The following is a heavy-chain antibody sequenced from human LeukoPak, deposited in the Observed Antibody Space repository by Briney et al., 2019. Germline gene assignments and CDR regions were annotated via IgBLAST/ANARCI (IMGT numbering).Heavy chain of an antibody. CDR3: ARSMNPDHSGYDPSDY. CDR1: GFTFSSYG. CDR2: IWYDGSNK. Sequence: GGSLRLSCAASGFTFSSYGMHWVRQAAGKGLEWVAVIWYDGSNKYYADSVKGRFTISRDNSKNTLYLQMNSLRAEDTAVYYCARSMNPDHSGYDPSDYWGQGTLVTVSS. D-gene: IGHD5-12*01. V-gene: IGHV3-33*01. J-gene: IGHJ4*02.